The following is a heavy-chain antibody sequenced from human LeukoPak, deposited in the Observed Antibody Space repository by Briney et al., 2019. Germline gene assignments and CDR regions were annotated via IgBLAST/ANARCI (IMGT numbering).Heavy chain of an antibody. J-gene: IGHJ5*02. D-gene: IGHD6-13*01. V-gene: IGHV3-21*01. CDR1: GFTFSSYN. CDR2: ISSSSSYI. Sequence: PGGSLRLSCAAYGFTFSSYNMNWVRQAPGKGLEWVSSISSSSSYIYYADSVKGRFTISRDNAKNSLYLQMNSLRAEDTAVYYCARDRLAAAGTQGWFDPWGQGTLVTVSS. CDR3: ARDRLAAAGTQGWFDP.